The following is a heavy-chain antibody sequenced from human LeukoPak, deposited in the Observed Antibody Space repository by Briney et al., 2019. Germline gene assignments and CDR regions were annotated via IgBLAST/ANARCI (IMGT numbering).Heavy chain of an antibody. J-gene: IGHJ4*02. CDR1: GYTLTELS. Sequence: GASEKVSCKVSGYTLTELSMHWVRQAPGKGLEWMGGFDPEDGETIYAQKFQGRVTMTEDTSTDTAYMELSSLRSEDTAVYYCATVVGEQWLVRFFDYWGQGTLVTVSS. CDR2: FDPEDGET. V-gene: IGHV1-24*01. CDR3: ATVVGEQWLVRFFDY. D-gene: IGHD6-19*01.